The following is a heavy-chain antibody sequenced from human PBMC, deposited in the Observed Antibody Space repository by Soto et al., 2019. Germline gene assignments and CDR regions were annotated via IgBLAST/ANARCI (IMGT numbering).Heavy chain of an antibody. Sequence: PGGSLRLSCVASGVTFSTYGMYWVRQAPGKGLEWVALVSYDGSKKYYADSVKGRFTISRDNSKNTLYLQMNSLRAEDTAVYYCAREGDLYYVNGVCPLYYWGQGSLVTVSS. CDR3: AREGDLYYVNGVCPLYY. D-gene: IGHD2-8*01. J-gene: IGHJ4*02. CDR2: VSYDGSKK. V-gene: IGHV3-33*01. CDR1: GVTFSTYG.